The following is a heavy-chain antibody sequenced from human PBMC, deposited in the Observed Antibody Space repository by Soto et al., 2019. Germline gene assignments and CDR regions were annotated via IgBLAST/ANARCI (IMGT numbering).Heavy chain of an antibody. CDR1: GFTFSSYS. Sequence: GGSLRLSCAASGFTFSSYSMNWVRQAPGKGLEWVSSITGSSSNTSYADSVKGRFTIARDNAKNSLYLQMNSLRLEDTAIYYCARDMSAVGSPGYWYFDLWGRGTLVTVSS. J-gene: IGHJ2*01. V-gene: IGHV3-21*01. D-gene: IGHD2-15*01. CDR3: ARDMSAVGSPGYWYFDL. CDR2: ITGSSSNT.